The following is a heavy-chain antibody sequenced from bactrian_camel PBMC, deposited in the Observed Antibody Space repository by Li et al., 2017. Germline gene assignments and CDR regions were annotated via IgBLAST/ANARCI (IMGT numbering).Heavy chain of an antibody. Sequence: VQLVESGGGSVQAGGSLRLSCVISGRTDNDGCVGWFRQAPGKEREEVASIDMDGREGYADSVKGRFIISKDNDKNILHLQMDSLKPEDTAMYYCAADSFGGGGYCYLHSVEYNSWGQGTQVTVSS. J-gene: IGHJ6*01. CDR1: GRTDNDGC. D-gene: IGHD2*01. V-gene: IGHV3S53*01. CDR3: AADSFGGGGYCYLHSVEYNS. CDR2: IDMDGRE.